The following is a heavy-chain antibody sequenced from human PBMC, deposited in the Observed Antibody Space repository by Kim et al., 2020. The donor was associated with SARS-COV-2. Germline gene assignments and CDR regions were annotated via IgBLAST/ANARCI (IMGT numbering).Heavy chain of an antibody. Sequence: GESLKISCKGPGYNFPSYWIGWVRQMPGKGLEWMGIIYPGDSDTRYSPSFQGQVTISADKSTTTAYLQWSSLKASDTAMYYCARSAGPYDYYFDYWGQGTRVTVSS. CDR2: IYPGDSDT. CDR1: GYNFPSYW. D-gene: IGHD3-16*01. CDR3: ARSAGPYDYYFDY. J-gene: IGHJ4*02. V-gene: IGHV5-51*01.